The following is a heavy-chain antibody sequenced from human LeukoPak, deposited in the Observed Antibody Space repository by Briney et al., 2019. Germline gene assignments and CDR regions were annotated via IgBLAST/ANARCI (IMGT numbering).Heavy chain of an antibody. D-gene: IGHD6-13*01. V-gene: IGHV4-59*01. Sequence: SETLSLTCTVSGGSISSYYWSWIRQPPGKGLEWIGYIYYSGSTNYNPSLKSRVTISVDTSKNQFSLKLSSVTAADTAVYYCARDLLQQQLGTAYFDYWGQGALVTVSS. J-gene: IGHJ4*02. CDR1: GGSISSYY. CDR2: IYYSGST. CDR3: ARDLLQQQLGTAYFDY.